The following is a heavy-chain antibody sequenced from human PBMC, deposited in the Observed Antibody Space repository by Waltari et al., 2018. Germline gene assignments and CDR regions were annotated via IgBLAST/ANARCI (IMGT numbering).Heavy chain of an antibody. CDR2: ISGSGGRT. Sequence: EVQLLESGGGLVQPGGSLRLSCAASGFTFSSYAMSWVRPAPGKGLEWVSAISGSGGRTCYADSVKGRFTISRDNSKNTLYLQMNSLRAEDTAVYYCAKGSSSWYEYFDYWGQGTLVTVSS. J-gene: IGHJ4*02. CDR1: GFTFSSYA. V-gene: IGHV3-23*01. CDR3: AKGSSSWYEYFDY. D-gene: IGHD6-13*01.